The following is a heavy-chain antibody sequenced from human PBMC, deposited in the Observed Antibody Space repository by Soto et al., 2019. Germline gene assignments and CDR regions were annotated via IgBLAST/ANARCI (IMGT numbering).Heavy chain of an antibody. Sequence: PSETLSLTCTVSGGSVSSGSYYWSWIRQPPGKGLEWIGYIYYSGSTNYNPSLKSRVTISVDTSKNQFSLKLSSVTAADTAVYYCARGPGYSSSWPPYYYYGMDVWGQGTTVTSP. V-gene: IGHV4-61*01. J-gene: IGHJ6*02. CDR1: GGSVSSGSYY. CDR3: ARGPGYSSSWPPYYYYGMDV. D-gene: IGHD6-13*01. CDR2: IYYSGST.